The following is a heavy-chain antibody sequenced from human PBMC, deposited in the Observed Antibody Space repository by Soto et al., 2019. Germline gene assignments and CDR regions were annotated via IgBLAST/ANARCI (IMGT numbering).Heavy chain of an antibody. V-gene: IGHV3-23*01. J-gene: IGHJ2*01. CDR3: AKDRRYSSGWYWYFDL. CDR1: GLTFRNYA. D-gene: IGHD6-19*01. Sequence: GGSLRLSCAASGLTFRNYAMSWVRQAPGKGPEWVSAISGNGVNTYYSDSVRGRFTISRDNSKNTLYLQMNSPRAEDTAIYYCAKDRRYSSGWYWYFDLWGRGTLVTVSS. CDR2: ISGNGVNT.